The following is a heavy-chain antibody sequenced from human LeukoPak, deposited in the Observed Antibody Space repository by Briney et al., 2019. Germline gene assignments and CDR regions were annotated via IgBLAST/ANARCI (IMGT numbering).Heavy chain of an antibody. V-gene: IGHV1-69*13. CDR3: ARSPITIFGVARIYYFDY. Sequence: SVKVSCKASGGTLSSYAISWVRQAPGQGLEWMGGIIPIFGTANYAKKFQGRVTITADESTSTAYMELSSLRSEDTAVYYCARSPITIFGVARIYYFDYWGQGTLVTVSS. CDR1: GGTLSSYA. D-gene: IGHD3-3*01. J-gene: IGHJ4*02. CDR2: IIPIFGTA.